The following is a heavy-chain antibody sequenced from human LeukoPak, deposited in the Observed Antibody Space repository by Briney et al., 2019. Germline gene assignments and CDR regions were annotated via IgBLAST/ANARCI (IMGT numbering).Heavy chain of an antibody. CDR2: IYHSGST. V-gene: IGHV4-38-2*01. Sequence: SETLSLTCAVSGYSISSGYYWGWIRQPPGKGLEWIGIIYHSGSTYYNPSLKSRVTISVDTSKNQFSLRVTSVTAADTAVYYCARHFVRSGSYWADYWGQGTLVAVSS. CDR3: ARHFVRSGSYWADY. CDR1: GYSISSGYY. D-gene: IGHD1-26*01. J-gene: IGHJ4*02.